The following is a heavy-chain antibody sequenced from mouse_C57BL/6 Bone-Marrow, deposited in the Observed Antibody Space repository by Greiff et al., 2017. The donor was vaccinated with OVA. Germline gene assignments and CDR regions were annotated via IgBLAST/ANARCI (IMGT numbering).Heavy chain of an antibody. V-gene: IGHV1-63*01. J-gene: IGHJ4*01. CDR3: ARSVDGYYHAMDY. D-gene: IGHD2-3*01. CDR1: GYTFTNYW. CDR2: IYPGGGYT. Sequence: VQLQQSGAELVRPGTSVKMSCKASGYTFTNYWIGWAKQRPGHGLEWIGDIYPGGGYTNYNEKFKGKATLTADKSSSTAYMQFSSLTSEDSAIYYCARSVDGYYHAMDYWGQGTSVTVSS.